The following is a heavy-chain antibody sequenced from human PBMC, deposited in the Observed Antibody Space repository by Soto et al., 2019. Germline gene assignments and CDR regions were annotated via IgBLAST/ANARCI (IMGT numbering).Heavy chain of an antibody. CDR1: GGTFSSYT. CDR2: IIPILGIA. D-gene: IGHD3-10*01. V-gene: IGHV1-69*02. Sequence: SVKVSCKASGGTFSSYTISWVRQAPGQGLEWMGRIIPILGIANYAQKFQGRVTITADKSTSTAYMELSSLRSEDTAVYYCASPVRGPYYYGSGNAFDIWGQGTMVTVSS. J-gene: IGHJ3*02. CDR3: ASPVRGPYYYGSGNAFDI.